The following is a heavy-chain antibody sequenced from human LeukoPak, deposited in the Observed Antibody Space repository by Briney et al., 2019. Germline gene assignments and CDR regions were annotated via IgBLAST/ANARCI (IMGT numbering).Heavy chain of an antibody. D-gene: IGHD3-22*01. J-gene: IGHJ4*02. CDR3: VRVDSSGYYYELSFDY. CDR1: GFTFSSYC. Sequence: PGGSLRLSCAASGFTFSSYCMSWVRQAPGKGLEWVANTKKDGSEKEYVDSVKGRFTISRDNAKNSLYLQMNSLRVEDTAVYYCVRVDSSGYYYELSFDYWGQGTLVTVSS. CDR2: TKKDGSEK. V-gene: IGHV3-7*01.